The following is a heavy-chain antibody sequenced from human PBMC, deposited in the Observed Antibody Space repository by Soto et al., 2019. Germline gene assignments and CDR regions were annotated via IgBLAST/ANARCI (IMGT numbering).Heavy chain of an antibody. J-gene: IGHJ4*02. Sequence: GGSLRLSCAASGFTFSSYWMSWVRQAPGKGLEWVANIKQDGSEKYYVDSVKGRFTISRDNAKNSLYLQMNSLRAEDTAVYYCARSFKPPTGDPLPSDYWGQGTLVTVSS. CDR2: IKQDGSEK. V-gene: IGHV3-7*03. D-gene: IGHD7-27*01. CDR3: ARSFKPPTGDPLPSDY. CDR1: GFTFSSYW.